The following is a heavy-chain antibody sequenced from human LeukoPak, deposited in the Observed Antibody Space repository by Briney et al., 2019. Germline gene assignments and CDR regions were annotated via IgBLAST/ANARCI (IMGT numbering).Heavy chain of an antibody. CDR1: GFTFSDYD. CDR3: LASGGY. V-gene: IGHV3-11*04. Sequence: PGGSLRLSCAASGFTFSDYDMSWLRQAPGKGLEWVSYITGTGGATKYADSVKGRFTISRDNAKNSLYLQMNSLRVEDTAVYYCLASGGYWGQGTPVTVPS. CDR2: ITGTGGAT. D-gene: IGHD6-25*01. J-gene: IGHJ4*02.